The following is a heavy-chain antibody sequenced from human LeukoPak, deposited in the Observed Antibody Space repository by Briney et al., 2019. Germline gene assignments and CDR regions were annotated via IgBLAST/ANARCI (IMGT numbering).Heavy chain of an antibody. D-gene: IGHD4-17*01. CDR3: ARGGGVTVTIFDY. J-gene: IGHJ4*02. CDR2: IYYSGST. V-gene: IGHV4-59*01. Sequence: SETLSLTCTVSGGSISSYYWSWIRQPPGKGLEWIGYIYYSGSTNYNPSLESRVTISVDTSKNQFSLKLSSVTAADTAVYYCARGGGVTVTIFDYWGQGTLVTVSS. CDR1: GGSISSYY.